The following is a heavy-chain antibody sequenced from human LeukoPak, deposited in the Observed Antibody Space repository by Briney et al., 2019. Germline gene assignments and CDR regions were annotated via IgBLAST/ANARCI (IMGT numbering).Heavy chain of an antibody. D-gene: IGHD2-15*01. CDR1: GFTFSSYE. CDR3: ARVICSGGSCRFDY. J-gene: IGHJ4*02. CDR2: ISDTGSTI. V-gene: IGHV3-48*03. Sequence: GGPLSLSCAASGFTFSSYELNWVRQAPGKGLEWVSYISDTGSTIYYADSVEGRFTISRDNAKNSLYLQMNSLRAEDTAVYYCARVICSGGSCRFDYWGQGTLVTVSS.